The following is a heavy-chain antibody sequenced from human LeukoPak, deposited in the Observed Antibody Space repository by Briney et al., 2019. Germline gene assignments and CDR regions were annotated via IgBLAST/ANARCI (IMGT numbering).Heavy chain of an antibody. D-gene: IGHD2-8*02. CDR2: IKQDGGET. CDR3: ARDSTGWQADSFDI. V-gene: IGHV3-7*01. Sequence: GGSLRLSCAASGFSLSSYAMSWVRQAPGKGLEWVADIKQDGGETYYADFVRGRFTISRDNGKNSLYLQMNSLRVEDTAVYFCARDSTGWQADSFDIWGQGTKVTVSA. CDR1: GFSLSSYA. J-gene: IGHJ3*02.